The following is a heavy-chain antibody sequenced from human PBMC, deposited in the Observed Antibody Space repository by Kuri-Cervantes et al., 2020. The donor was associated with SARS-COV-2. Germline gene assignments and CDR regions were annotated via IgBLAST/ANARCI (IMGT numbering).Heavy chain of an antibody. Sequence: GESLKISCAASGFTFSSYGMHWARRAPGKGLEWVAFIRYDGSNKYYADSVKGRFTISRDNSKSTLYLQMNSLGVEDTAVYYCANSFYDTSSVPRLDYWGQGTLVTVSS. D-gene: IGHD2/OR15-2a*01. V-gene: IGHV3-30*02. CDR1: GFTFSSYG. CDR3: ANSFYDTSSVPRLDY. CDR2: IRYDGSNK. J-gene: IGHJ4*02.